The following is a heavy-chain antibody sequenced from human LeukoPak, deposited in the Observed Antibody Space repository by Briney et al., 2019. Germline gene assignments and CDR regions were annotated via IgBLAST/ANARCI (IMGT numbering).Heavy chain of an antibody. CDR2: ISGRDGST. CDR3: AKDQWLVPGGAFDF. V-gene: IGHV3-23*01. D-gene: IGHD6-19*01. Sequence: GGSLRLSCAASGFTFSTYAMSWVRRAPGKGLEWVSSISGRDGSTYYADSVKGRFTISRDNSKNTLYLQMNSLRAEDTAVYYCAKDQWLVPGGAFDFWGQGTMVTVSS. J-gene: IGHJ3*01. CDR1: GFTFSTYA.